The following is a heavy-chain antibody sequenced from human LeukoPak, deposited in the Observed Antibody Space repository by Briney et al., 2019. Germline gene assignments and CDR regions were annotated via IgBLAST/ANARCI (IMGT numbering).Heavy chain of an antibody. CDR3: ASTSGYYYYYYGMDV. V-gene: IGHV4-34*01. D-gene: IGHD3-22*01. CDR2: INHSGST. Sequence: SETLSLTCAVYGGSFSGYCWSWIRQPPGKGLEWIGEINHSGSTNYNPSLKSRVTISVDTSKNQFSLKLSSVTAADTAVYYCASTSGYYYYYYGMDVWGQGTTVTVSS. J-gene: IGHJ6*02. CDR1: GGSFSGYC.